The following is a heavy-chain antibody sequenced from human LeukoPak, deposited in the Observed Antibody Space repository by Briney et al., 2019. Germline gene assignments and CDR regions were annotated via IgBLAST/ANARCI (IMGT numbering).Heavy chain of an antibody. Sequence: SETLSLTCTVSGGSISSYYWSWIRQPPGKGLEWIGYIYYSGSTNYNPSLKSRVTISVDTYKNQFSLKLSTVTAADMAVYYCARGYYYDSSGHFDYWGQGTLVTVSS. V-gene: IGHV4-59*01. J-gene: IGHJ4*02. CDR1: GGSISSYY. D-gene: IGHD3-22*01. CDR2: IYYSGST. CDR3: ARGYYYDSSGHFDY.